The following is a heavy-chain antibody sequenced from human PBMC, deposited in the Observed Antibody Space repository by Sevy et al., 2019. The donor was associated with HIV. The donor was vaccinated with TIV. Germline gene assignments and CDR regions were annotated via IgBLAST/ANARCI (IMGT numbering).Heavy chain of an antibody. J-gene: IGHJ4*02. CDR2: IKQDGSEK. CDR3: ARYYVWGSYRIDY. Sequence: GGSLRLSCAASGFTFSSYWMSCVRQAPGKGLEWVANIKQDGSEKYYVDSVKGRFTISRDNAKNSLYLQMNSLRAEDTAVYYCARYYVWGSYRIDYWGQGTLVTVSS. V-gene: IGHV3-7*03. D-gene: IGHD3-16*02. CDR1: GFTFSSYW.